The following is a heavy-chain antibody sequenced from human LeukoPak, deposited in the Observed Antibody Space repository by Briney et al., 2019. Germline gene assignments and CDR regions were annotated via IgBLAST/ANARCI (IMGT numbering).Heavy chain of an antibody. D-gene: IGHD6-19*01. Sequence: PSETLSLTCTVSGGSISSSSYYWGWIRQPPGKGLEWIGSIYYSGSTYYNPSLKSRVTISVDTSKNQFSLKLSSVTAADTAVYYCARGPYSSGWYVVNYMDVWGKGTTVTVSS. CDR3: ARGPYSSGWYVVNYMDV. V-gene: IGHV4-39*07. CDR1: GGSISSSSYY. CDR2: IYYSGST. J-gene: IGHJ6*03.